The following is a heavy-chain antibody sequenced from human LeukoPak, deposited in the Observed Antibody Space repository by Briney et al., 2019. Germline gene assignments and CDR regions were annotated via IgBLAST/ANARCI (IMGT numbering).Heavy chain of an antibody. Sequence: SETLSLTCTVSSGSISSSPYYWGWIRQPPGKGLEWIGGMFYSGNTYYNPSLKSRVTISIDTSKNQFSLKLSSVTAADTALYYCARDAADYGGNGINWFDPWGQGTLVTVSS. J-gene: IGHJ5*02. D-gene: IGHD4-23*01. V-gene: IGHV4-39*07. CDR1: SGSISSSPYY. CDR2: MFYSGNT. CDR3: ARDAADYGGNGINWFDP.